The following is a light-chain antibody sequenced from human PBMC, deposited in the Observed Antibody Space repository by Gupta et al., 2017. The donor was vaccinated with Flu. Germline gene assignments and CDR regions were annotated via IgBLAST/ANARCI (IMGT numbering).Light chain of an antibody. J-gene: IGLJ2*01. CDR3: CLYAGSNTVV. CDR2: VVN. Sequence: SSDVGYVYLFCWYQHPRGEAPQIIIYVVNKPSSGVPDLCAGSKSDNTAFLTFSGLQAEEEADYYFCLYAGSNTVVFGGGTKLTVL. V-gene: IGLV2-23*02. CDR1: SSDVGYVYL.